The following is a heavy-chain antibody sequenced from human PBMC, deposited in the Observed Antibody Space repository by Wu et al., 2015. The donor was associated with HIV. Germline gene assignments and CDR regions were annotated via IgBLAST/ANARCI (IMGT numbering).Heavy chain of an antibody. CDR3: ASQPSITGTTDRGSNYYYYMDV. Sequence: QVQLVQSGAEVKKPGASVKVSCKASGYTFTSYYMHWVRQAPGQGLEWMGIINPSGGSTSYAQKFQGRVTMTRDTSTSTVYMELSSLRSEDTAVYYCASQPSITGTTDRGSNYYYYMDVWGKGTTVTVSS. CDR2: INPSGGST. CDR1: GYTFTSYY. V-gene: IGHV1-46*03. J-gene: IGHJ6*03. D-gene: IGHD1-7*01.